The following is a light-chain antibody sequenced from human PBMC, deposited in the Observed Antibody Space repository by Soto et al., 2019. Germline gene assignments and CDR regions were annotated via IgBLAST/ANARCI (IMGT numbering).Light chain of an antibody. V-gene: IGLV1-44*01. J-gene: IGLJ1*01. CDR1: SSNIGRYS. CDR3: AAWDDSLNGYV. Sequence: QSVLTQPPSASGIPGQKVTISCSGSSSNIGRYSVNWYQQLPPTAPKLLIYSHNQRPSGVPDRFSVSKSGTSASLAISGLQSEDEADYYCAAWDDSLNGYVFGNGTKVTVL. CDR2: SHN.